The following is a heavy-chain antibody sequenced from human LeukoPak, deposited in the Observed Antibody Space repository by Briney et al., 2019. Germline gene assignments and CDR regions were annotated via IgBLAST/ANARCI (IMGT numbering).Heavy chain of an antibody. V-gene: IGHV3-7*04. J-gene: IGHJ4*02. CDR1: GFTFSSHW. CDR3: ARGKFGSGWIFDY. Sequence: GGSLRLSCAASGFTFSSHWMTWVRQAPGKGLECVANIEKDGSEEYYLDSVKGRFTISRDNAKDSLYLQMNSLRVEDTAVYFCARGKFGSGWIFDYWGQGTLVTVSS. CDR2: IEKDGSEE. D-gene: IGHD6-19*01.